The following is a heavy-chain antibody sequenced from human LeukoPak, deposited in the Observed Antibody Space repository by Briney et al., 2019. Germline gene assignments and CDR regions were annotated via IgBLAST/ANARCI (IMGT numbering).Heavy chain of an antibody. CDR1: GFTFSSYW. Sequence: GGSLRLSCTASGFTFSSYWMSWVRQAPGKGLEWVANIQQDGSAKYYVDSLKGRLTISRDNAKNSLYLQMNSLRAEDTAVYYCAKDSGSGWYWGDYWGQGTLVTVSS. V-gene: IGHV3-7*03. CDR3: AKDSGSGWYWGDY. CDR2: IQQDGSAK. J-gene: IGHJ4*02. D-gene: IGHD6-19*01.